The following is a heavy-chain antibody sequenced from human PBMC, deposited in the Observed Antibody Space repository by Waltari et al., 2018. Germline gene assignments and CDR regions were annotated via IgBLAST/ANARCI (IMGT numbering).Heavy chain of an antibody. CDR2: INPKRGVT. Sequence: QVQLVQSGAEVKKPGDSVKVSCKASGYIFIDHYRHWIRQAPGKGPEWVGRINPKRGVTKYAQNIQGRVTMTRDTSVNTAYMQLTSLTSDDTALFYCAREVVRTTMVDPWGQGTLVTVSS. CDR1: GYIFIDHY. CDR3: AREVVRTTMVDP. J-gene: IGHJ5*02. V-gene: IGHV1-2*06. D-gene: IGHD1-1*01.